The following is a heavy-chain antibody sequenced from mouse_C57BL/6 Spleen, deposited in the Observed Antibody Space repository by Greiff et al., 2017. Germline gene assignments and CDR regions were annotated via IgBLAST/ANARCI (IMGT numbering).Heavy chain of an antibody. Sequence: VQLQQSGAELVKPGASVKLSCKASGYTFTSYWMHWVKQRPGQGLEWIGMIHPNSGSTNYNEKFKSKATLTVDKSSSTAYMQLSSLTSEDSAVYYCASITTVPYWYFDVWGTGTTVTVSS. CDR3: ASITTVPYWYFDV. J-gene: IGHJ1*03. V-gene: IGHV1-64*01. CDR1: GYTFTSYW. D-gene: IGHD1-1*01. CDR2: IHPNSGST.